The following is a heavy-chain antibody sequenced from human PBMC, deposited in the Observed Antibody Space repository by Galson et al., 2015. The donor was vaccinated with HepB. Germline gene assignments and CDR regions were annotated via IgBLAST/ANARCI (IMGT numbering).Heavy chain of an antibody. CDR3: ARLYCSSTSCYTDDAFDI. CDR1: GYTFTSYY. Sequence: SVKISCKASGYTFTSYYMHWVRQAPRLGLEWMGIITPSGGSTTYAQKFQGRVTMTRDTSTSTVYMELSSLTSEDTAVYYCARLYCSSTSCYTDDAFDIWGQGTMVTVSS. CDR2: ITPSGGST. J-gene: IGHJ3*02. D-gene: IGHD2-2*02. V-gene: IGHV1-46*01.